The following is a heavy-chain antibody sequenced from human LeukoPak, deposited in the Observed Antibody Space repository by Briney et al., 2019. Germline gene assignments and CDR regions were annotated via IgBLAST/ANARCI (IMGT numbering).Heavy chain of an antibody. CDR1: GFTFSSYD. CDR3: AKDQRVTTVTPQPYYYYGMDV. V-gene: IGHV3-30*18. Sequence: GGSLRLSCAASGFTFSSYDMHWVRQAPGKGLEWVAVISYDGSNKYYADSVKGRFTISRDNSKNTLYLQMNSLRAEDTAVCYCAKDQRVTTVTPQPYYYYGMDVWGQGTTVTVSS. CDR2: ISYDGSNK. D-gene: IGHD4-17*01. J-gene: IGHJ6*02.